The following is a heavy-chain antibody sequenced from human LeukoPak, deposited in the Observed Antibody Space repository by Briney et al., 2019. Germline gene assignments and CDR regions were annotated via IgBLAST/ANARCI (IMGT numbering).Heavy chain of an antibody. CDR2: ISYDGSNK. V-gene: IGHV3-30*18. CDR1: GFTFSSYG. CDR3: AEDLPTVTPFYYYYGMDV. D-gene: IGHD4-17*01. Sequence: GGSLRLSCAASGFTFSSYGMHWVRQAPGKGLEWVAVISYDGSNKYYADSVKGRFTISRDNSKNTLYLQMNSLRAEDTAVYYCAEDLPTVTPFYYYYGMDVWGQGTTVTVSS. J-gene: IGHJ6*02.